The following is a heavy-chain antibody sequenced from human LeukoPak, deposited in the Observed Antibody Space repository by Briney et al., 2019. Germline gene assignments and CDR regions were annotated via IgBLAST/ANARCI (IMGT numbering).Heavy chain of an antibody. Sequence: PGGSLRLSCAASGFTFSSYWMSWVRQAPGKGLEWVANIKQDGSDKNYVDSVKGRFTISRDNAKKSLCLQMNSLRAEDTAVYYCARDESGSLDYWGQGTLVTVSS. CDR1: GFTFSSYW. J-gene: IGHJ4*02. D-gene: IGHD1-26*01. CDR3: ARDESGSLDY. V-gene: IGHV3-7*01. CDR2: IKQDGSDK.